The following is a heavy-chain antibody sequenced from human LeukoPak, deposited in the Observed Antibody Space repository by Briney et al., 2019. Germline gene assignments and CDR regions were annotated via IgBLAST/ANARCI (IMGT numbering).Heavy chain of an antibody. CDR3: VRSTVTNYFEY. V-gene: IGHV3-48*03. D-gene: IGHD4-17*01. CDR2: IRGSGSII. Sequence: GGSLRLSCAASGFTFSSYEMNWVRQAPGKGLEWVSYIRGSGSIIYYADSVKGRFTISRDNAKNSLYLQMNRLRAEDTAVYYCVRSTVTNYFEYWGQGALVTVSS. J-gene: IGHJ4*02. CDR1: GFTFSSYE.